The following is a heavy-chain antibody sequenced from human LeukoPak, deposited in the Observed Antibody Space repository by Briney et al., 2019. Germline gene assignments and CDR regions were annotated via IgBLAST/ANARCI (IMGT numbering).Heavy chain of an antibody. J-gene: IGHJ5*02. CDR2: IYYSGST. CDR1: GGSISSGGYY. Sequence: SETLSLTCTVSGGSISSGGYYWSWIRQHPGKGLEWIGYIYYSGSTYYNPSLKSRVTISVDTSKNQFSLKLSSVTAADTAVYYCARDPIGSWYDLGSNWFDPWGQGTLVTVSS. V-gene: IGHV4-31*03. CDR3: ARDPIGSWYDLGSNWFDP. D-gene: IGHD6-13*01.